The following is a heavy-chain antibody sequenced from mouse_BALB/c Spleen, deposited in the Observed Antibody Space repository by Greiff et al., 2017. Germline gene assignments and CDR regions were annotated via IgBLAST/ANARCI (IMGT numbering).Heavy chain of an antibody. J-gene: IGHJ3*01. Sequence: EVQLQESGGGLVQPGGSLKLSCAASGFDFSRYWMSWVRQAPGKGLEWIGEINPDSSTINYTPSLKDKFIISRDNAKNTLYLQMSKVRSEDTALYYCARPYYYGSSYVAYWGQGTLVTVSA. D-gene: IGHD1-1*01. CDR3: ARPYYYGSSYVAY. CDR1: GFDFSRYW. CDR2: INPDSSTI. V-gene: IGHV4-1*02.